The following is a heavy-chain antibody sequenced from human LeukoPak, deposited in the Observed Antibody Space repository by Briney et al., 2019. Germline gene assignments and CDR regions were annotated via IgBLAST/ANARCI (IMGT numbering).Heavy chain of an antibody. CDR3: AREEGYNGDYRH. CDR1: GFTVSSNY. J-gene: IGHJ4*02. Sequence: GGSLRLSCAASGFTVSSNYMSWVRQAPGKGLEWVSVIYSGGSTYYADSVKGRFTISRDNSKNTLYLQMNSLRAEDTAVFYCAREEGYNGDYRHWGQGTLVTVSS. CDR2: IYSGGST. V-gene: IGHV3-66*02. D-gene: IGHD4-17*01.